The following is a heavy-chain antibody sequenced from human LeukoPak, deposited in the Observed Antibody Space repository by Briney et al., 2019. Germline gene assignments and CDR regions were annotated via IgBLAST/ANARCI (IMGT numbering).Heavy chain of an antibody. CDR3: TRWITRSSLDY. J-gene: IGHJ4*02. CDR1: GFPFRDYA. D-gene: IGHD2-2*01. V-gene: IGHV3-49*03. Sequence: SLRLSCTASGFPFRDYAMSWFRHAPGKWLEWVGFIRSKAYGGTTEYAASVKGRFTISRDDSKSTDYLQMDGLKTDDTAVYYCTRWITRSSLDYWDGGTLVTVSS. CDR2: IRSKAYGGTT.